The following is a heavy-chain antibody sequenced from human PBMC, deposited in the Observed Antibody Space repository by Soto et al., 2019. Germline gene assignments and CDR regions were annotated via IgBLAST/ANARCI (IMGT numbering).Heavy chain of an antibody. V-gene: IGHV3-21*01. J-gene: IGHJ4*02. Sequence: PGGSLRLSCAASGFTFSSYSMNWVRQAPGKGLEWVSSISSSSSYIYYADSVKGRFTISRDNAKNSLYLQMNSLRAEDTAVYYCASGEDTAMVTPDYWGQGTLVTVSS. CDR2: ISSSSSYI. CDR1: GFTFSSYS. D-gene: IGHD5-18*01. CDR3: ASGEDTAMVTPDY.